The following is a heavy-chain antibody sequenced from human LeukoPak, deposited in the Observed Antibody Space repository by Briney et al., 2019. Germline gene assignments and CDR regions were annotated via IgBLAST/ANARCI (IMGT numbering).Heavy chain of an antibody. V-gene: IGHV3-30-3*01. CDR3: AKGGGYDRVFDY. Sequence: RSGGSLRLSCAASGFTFSSYAMHWVRQAPGKGLEWVAVISYDGSNKYYADSVKGRFTISRDNSKNTLYLQMNSLRAEDTAVYYCAKGGGYDRVFDYWGQGTLVTVSS. CDR1: GFTFSSYA. D-gene: IGHD5-12*01. CDR2: ISYDGSNK. J-gene: IGHJ4*02.